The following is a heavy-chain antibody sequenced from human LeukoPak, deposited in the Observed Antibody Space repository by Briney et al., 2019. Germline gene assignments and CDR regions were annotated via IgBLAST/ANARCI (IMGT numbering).Heavy chain of an antibody. Sequence: SETLSLTCAVYGGSFSGYYWSWIRQPPGKGLEWIGEINHSGSTNYNPSLKSRVTISVDTSKNQFSLKLSSVTAADTAVYYCARYSYGSACFDYWGQGTLVTVSS. D-gene: IGHD5-18*01. CDR1: GGSFSGYY. CDR2: INHSGST. CDR3: ARYSYGSACFDY. V-gene: IGHV4-34*01. J-gene: IGHJ4*02.